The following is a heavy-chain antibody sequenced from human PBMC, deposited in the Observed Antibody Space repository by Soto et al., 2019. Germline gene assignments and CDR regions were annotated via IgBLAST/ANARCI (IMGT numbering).Heavy chain of an antibody. Sequence: QVQLVQSGAEVKKPGASVKDSCKASGYTFTSYYMRWVRQAPGQGLEGMGIINPIGGSTSYAQKFQGRVTMTRDTSTSTVYMELASLRSEDTAVDYCARGPELMVMVYATWLDPWGQGTLVTVSS. CDR2: INPIGGST. J-gene: IGHJ5*02. V-gene: IGHV1-46*01. D-gene: IGHD2-8*01. CDR1: GYTFTSYY. CDR3: ARGPELMVMVYATWLDP.